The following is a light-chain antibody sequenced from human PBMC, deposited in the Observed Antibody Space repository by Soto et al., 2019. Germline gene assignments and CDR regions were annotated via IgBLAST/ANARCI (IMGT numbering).Light chain of an antibody. V-gene: IGKV3-20*01. J-gene: IGKJ1*01. Sequence: EIVLTQSPGSLSLSPGERATLSCRASQSVSSSFFAWYQQKPGQAPRLLIYGPSSRATGIPDRFSGSGSGTDFTLTISRLEPDDFAVYYCQQYASSVTFGQGTKVEIK. CDR3: QQYASSVT. CDR1: QSVSSSF. CDR2: GPS.